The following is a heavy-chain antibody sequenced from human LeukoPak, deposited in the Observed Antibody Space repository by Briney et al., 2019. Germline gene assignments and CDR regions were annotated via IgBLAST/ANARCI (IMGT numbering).Heavy chain of an antibody. CDR3: ARAHYYDFYFDY. D-gene: IGHD3-3*01. CDR2: ISYDGSNK. V-gene: IGHV3-30-3*01. Sequence: GGSLRLSCAASGFTFSSYAMHWVRQAPGKGLEWVAVISYDGSNKYYADSVKGRFTISRDNSKNTLYPQMNSLRAEDTAVYYCARAHYYDFYFDYWGQGTLVTVSS. J-gene: IGHJ4*02. CDR1: GFTFSSYA.